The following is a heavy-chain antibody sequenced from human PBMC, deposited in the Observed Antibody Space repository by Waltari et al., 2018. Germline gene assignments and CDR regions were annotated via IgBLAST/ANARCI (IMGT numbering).Heavy chain of an antibody. CDR2: MYYRASS. V-gene: IGHV4-39*01. CDR1: RDSVTSGSYY. J-gene: IGHJ5*01. CDR3: ARAFGSGSYAWFDS. D-gene: IGHD3-10*01. Sequence: QLQLQESGPGLVKPSEPLSLTCSVSRDSVTSGSYYWGWIRQPPRTVLVWIGIMYYRASSDSTPSLKIRATISADTSKDQFSLKLSSVAAAETAVYYCARAFGSGSYAWFDSWGQGTLVTVSS.